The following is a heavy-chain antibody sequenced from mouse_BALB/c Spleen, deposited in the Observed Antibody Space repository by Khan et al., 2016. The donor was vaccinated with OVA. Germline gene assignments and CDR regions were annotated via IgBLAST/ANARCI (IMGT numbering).Heavy chain of an antibody. CDR1: GDSITSGF. D-gene: IGHD1-1*01. Sequence: EVQLVESGPSLVKPSQTLSLSCSVTGDSITSGFWNWIRKFPGNKFEYLGYITYSGNFYYNPSLKSRISITRDTSKSQYYLQLNSVTTEDTATYYCARSYGSWAMDYWGQGTSVTVSS. CDR3: ARSYGSWAMDY. V-gene: IGHV3-8*02. J-gene: IGHJ4*01. CDR2: ITYSGNF.